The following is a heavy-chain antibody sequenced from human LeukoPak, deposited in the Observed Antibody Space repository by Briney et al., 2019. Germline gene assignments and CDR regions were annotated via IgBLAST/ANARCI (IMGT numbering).Heavy chain of an antibody. CDR2: INQDGSEK. D-gene: IGHD2-21*02. J-gene: IGHJ4*02. V-gene: IGHV3-7*01. CDR3: ARGEGVTNDY. CDR1: GFTFSSYA. Sequence: GGSLRLSCAASGFTFSSYAMSWVRQAPGRGLEWVANINQDGSEKSYVDSVKGRFTISRDNAKNSLYLQMNSLRAEDTAFYYCARGEGVTNDYWGQGTLVTVSS.